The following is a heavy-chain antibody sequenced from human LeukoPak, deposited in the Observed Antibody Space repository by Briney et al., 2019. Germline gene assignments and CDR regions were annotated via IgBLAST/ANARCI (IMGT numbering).Heavy chain of an antibody. Sequence: TGGSLRLSCAASGFTFISFAMSWVRQAPGKGLEWVSVSVLSGSGGDSGASTFYADPVKGRFTISRDDSNNTLYLQMNNLRVEDTAVYYCAKHRSAIAASGSNYWGQGTLVSVSS. V-gene: IGHV3-23*01. D-gene: IGHD6-13*01. J-gene: IGHJ4*02. CDR3: AKHRSAIAASGSNY. CDR2: LSGSGGDSGAST. CDR1: GFTFISFA.